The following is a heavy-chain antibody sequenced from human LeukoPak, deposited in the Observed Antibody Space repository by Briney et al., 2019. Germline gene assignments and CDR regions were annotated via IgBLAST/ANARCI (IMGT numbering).Heavy chain of an antibody. D-gene: IGHD2-21*01. V-gene: IGHV4-30-2*01. CDR3: ARGSRPPIRYFDY. Sequence: PSETLSLTCTVSGGSISSSGYYWNWIRQPPGKGLEWIGYIFHSGSTYYNPSLKSRVTISLDRSKNQFSLKLNSVIVADTAVYYCARGSRPPIRYFDYWGQGTLVTVSS. CDR2: IFHSGST. CDR1: GGSISSSGYY. J-gene: IGHJ4*02.